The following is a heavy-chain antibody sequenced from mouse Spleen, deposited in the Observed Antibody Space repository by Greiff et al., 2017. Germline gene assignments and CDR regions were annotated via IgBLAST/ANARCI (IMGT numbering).Heavy chain of an antibody. D-gene: IGHD2-1*01. V-gene: IGHV5-16*01. CDR3: ARERRGNYRWAMDY. CDR1: GFTFSDYY. J-gene: IGHJ4*01. Sequence: EVMLVESEGGLVQPGSSMKLSCTASGFTFSDYYMAWVRQVPEKGLEWVANINYDGSSTYYLDSLKSRFLISRDNAKNILYLQMSSLKSEDTATYYCARERRGNYRWAMDYWGQGTSVTVSS. CDR2: INYDGSST.